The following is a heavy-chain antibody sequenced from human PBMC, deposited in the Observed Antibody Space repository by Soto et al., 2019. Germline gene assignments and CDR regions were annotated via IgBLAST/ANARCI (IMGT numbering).Heavy chain of an antibody. Sequence: QVQLVESGGGVVQPGRSLRLSCAASGFTFSSYGMHWVRQAPGKGLEWVAVIWYDGSNKYYADSVKGRFTISRDNSKNTLYLQMNSLSAEDTAVYYCARSSNGDYDPWGQGTLVTVSS. CDR3: ARSSNGDYDP. V-gene: IGHV3-33*01. CDR1: GFTFSSYG. CDR2: IWYDGSNK. J-gene: IGHJ5*02. D-gene: IGHD4-17*01.